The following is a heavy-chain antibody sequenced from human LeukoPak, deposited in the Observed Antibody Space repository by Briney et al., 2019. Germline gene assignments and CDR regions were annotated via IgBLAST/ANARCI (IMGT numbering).Heavy chain of an antibody. D-gene: IGHD3-22*01. V-gene: IGHV4-59*01. CDR3: ARQSISGSSLSYFDY. CDR2: IYDSGST. J-gene: IGHJ4*02. Sequence: MASETLPLTCTVSGGSISSYYWSWIRQPPGKGLEWIGNIYDSGSTNYNPSLKSRLTISVDTSKNQCSLKLSSVTAADTAVYYCARQSISGSSLSYFDYWGQGTLVNVSS. CDR1: GGSISSYY.